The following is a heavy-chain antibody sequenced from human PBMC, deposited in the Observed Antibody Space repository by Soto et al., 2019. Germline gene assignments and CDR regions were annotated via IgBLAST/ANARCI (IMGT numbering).Heavy chain of an antibody. CDR1: GGTFSSYA. Sequence: QVQLVQSGAEVKKPGSSVKVSCKASGGTFSSYAISWVRQAPGQGLEWMGGIIPIFGTANYAQKFQVRVTITADESTSTAYMELSSLRSEDTAVYYCGVDTAMVTGTYYGMDVWGQGTTVTVSS. D-gene: IGHD5-18*01. V-gene: IGHV1-69*12. CDR3: GVDTAMVTGTYYGMDV. CDR2: IIPIFGTA. J-gene: IGHJ6*02.